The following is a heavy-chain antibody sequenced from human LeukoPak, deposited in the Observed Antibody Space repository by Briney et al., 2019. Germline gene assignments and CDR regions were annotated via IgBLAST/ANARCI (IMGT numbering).Heavy chain of an antibody. CDR3: ARVLGYSYGYKYAFDI. D-gene: IGHD5-18*01. J-gene: IGHJ3*02. CDR1: GFTFSSYN. V-gene: IGHV3-48*01. Sequence: PGGSLRLSCAASGFTFSSYNMNWVRQAPGKGLEWVSYISSGSSTIYYADSVKGRFTISRDNAKDSLYLQMNSLRAEDTAVYYCARVLGYSYGYKYAFDIWGQGTMVTVSS. CDR2: ISSGSSTI.